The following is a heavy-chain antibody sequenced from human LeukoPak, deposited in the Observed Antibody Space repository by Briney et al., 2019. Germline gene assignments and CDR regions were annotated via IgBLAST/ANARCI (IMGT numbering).Heavy chain of an antibody. D-gene: IGHD5-18*01. J-gene: IGHJ4*02. Sequence: ASVKVSCKASGYTFSNYVLTWVRQAPGQGLEWMGWISAYNGNTNYAQKLQGRVTMTTDTSTSTAYMELRSLRSDDTAVYYCARDTLRGYSYGDIDYWGQGTLVTVSS. CDR2: ISAYNGNT. CDR3: ARDTLRGYSYGDIDY. CDR1: GYTFSNYV. V-gene: IGHV1-18*01.